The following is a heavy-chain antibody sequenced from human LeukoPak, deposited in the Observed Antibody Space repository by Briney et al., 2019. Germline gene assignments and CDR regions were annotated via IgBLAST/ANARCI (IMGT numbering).Heavy chain of an antibody. V-gene: IGHV3-30*18. J-gene: IGHJ6*02. CDR1: GFTFSSYG. D-gene: IGHD3-10*01. Sequence: GRSLRLSCAASGFTFSSYGMHWARQAPGKGLEWVAVISYDGSNKYYADSVKGRFTISRDKSKNTLYLQMNSLRPEDTAVYYCAKDVDGWFGESYGMDVWGQGTTVTVSS. CDR2: ISYDGSNK. CDR3: AKDVDGWFGESYGMDV.